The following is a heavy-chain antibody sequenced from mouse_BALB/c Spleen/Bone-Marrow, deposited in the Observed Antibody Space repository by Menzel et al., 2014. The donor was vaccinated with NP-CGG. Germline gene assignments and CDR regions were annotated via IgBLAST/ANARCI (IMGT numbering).Heavy chain of an antibody. D-gene: IGHD1-3*01. J-gene: IGHJ1*01. CDR3: ARWGKGYFDV. CDR1: GYNFXSYW. Sequence: VQLQQSGAELVKPGASVKLSCKASGYNFXSYWIHWVKQRPGQGLEWIGEINPGNGRTNYNEKFKNKATLTIDKSSSTAYMQLSRLTSEDSAVYYCARWGKGYFDVWGAGTTVTVSS. CDR2: INPGNGRT. V-gene: IGHV1S81*02.